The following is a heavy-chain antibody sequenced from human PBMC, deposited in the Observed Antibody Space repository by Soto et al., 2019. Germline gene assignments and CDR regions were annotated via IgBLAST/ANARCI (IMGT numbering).Heavy chain of an antibody. V-gene: IGHV3-15*01. CDR1: GFTFSNAW. J-gene: IGHJ4*02. D-gene: IGHD3-16*02. Sequence: GGSLRLSCAASGFTFSNAWMSWVRQAPGKGLEWVGRIKSKTDGGTTDYAAPVKGRFTISRDDSKNTLYLQMNSLKTEDTAVYYCTTDRYIAGGIHYWGQGTLVTVSS. CDR3: TTDRYIAGGIHY. CDR2: IKSKTDGGTT.